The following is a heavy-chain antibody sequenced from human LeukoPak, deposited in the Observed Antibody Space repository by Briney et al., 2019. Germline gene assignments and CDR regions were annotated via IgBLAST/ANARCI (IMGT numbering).Heavy chain of an antibody. CDR2: INHSGST. V-gene: IGHV4-34*01. D-gene: IGHD3-10*01. CDR1: GGSFSGYY. J-gene: IGHJ4*02. Sequence: PSETLSLTCAVYGGSFSGYYWSWIRQPPGKGLEWIGVINHSGSTNYNPSLKSRVTISVDTSKNQFSLKLSSVTAADTAVYYCARHPYYYGSGSYSPYDYWGQGTLVTVSS. CDR3: ARHPYYYGSGSYSPYDY.